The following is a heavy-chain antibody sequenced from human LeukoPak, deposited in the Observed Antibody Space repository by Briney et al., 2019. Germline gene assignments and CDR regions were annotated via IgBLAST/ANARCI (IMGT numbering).Heavy chain of an antibody. D-gene: IGHD2-15*01. CDR3: ARRAEGRRSLNY. CDR1: GGSFSGYY. V-gene: IGHV4-34*01. Sequence: SETLSLTCAVYGGSFSGYYWSWIRQPPGKGLEWIGEINHSGSTNYNPSLKSRVTISVDTSKNQFSLKLSSVTAADTAVYYCARRAEGRRSLNYWGKGTLVTVSS. J-gene: IGHJ4*02. CDR2: INHSGST.